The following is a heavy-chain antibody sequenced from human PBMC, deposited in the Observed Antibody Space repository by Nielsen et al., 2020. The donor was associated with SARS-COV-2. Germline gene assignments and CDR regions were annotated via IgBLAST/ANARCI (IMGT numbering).Heavy chain of an antibody. CDR3: ARMGKYNWKDIHYYMDV. CDR1: DYTFTNYG. D-gene: IGHD1-20*01. V-gene: IGHV1-18*04. J-gene: IGHJ6*03. CDR2: ISPSNGNT. Sequence: ASVKVSCKASDYTFTNYGINWVRQAPGQGLEWMGWISPSNGNTNYAQKFQDRVTMTADTSSRTAYMELRSLRSEDTAVYYCARMGKYNWKDIHYYMDVWGKGTTVTVSS.